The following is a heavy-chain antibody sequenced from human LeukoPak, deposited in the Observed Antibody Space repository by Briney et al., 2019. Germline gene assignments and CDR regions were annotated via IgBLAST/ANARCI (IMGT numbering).Heavy chain of an antibody. V-gene: IGHV3-53*01. D-gene: IGHD5-24*01. CDR1: GFTVSSNY. CDR3: ARGAGYNYPYYFDY. CDR2: IYGGGNI. J-gene: IGHJ4*02. Sequence: GGSLGLSCAASGFTVSSNYMNWVRQAPGKGLEWVSVIYGGGNIYYADSVKGRFTISRDNSKNTLYIQMNSLRAEDTAVYYCARGAGYNYPYYFDYWGQGTLVTVSS.